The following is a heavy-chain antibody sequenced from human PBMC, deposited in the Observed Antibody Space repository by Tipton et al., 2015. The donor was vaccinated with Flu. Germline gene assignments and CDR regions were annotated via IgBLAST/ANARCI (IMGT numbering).Heavy chain of an antibody. D-gene: IGHD3-10*01. CDR2: SSYDGRNK. J-gene: IGHJ4*02. CDR1: GFTFSSYG. CDR3: AKDRRSYGSVSGFDY. V-gene: IGHV3-30*18. Sequence: SLRLSCAASGFTFSSYGMHWVRQAPGKGLEWVAVSSYDGRNKDYADSVKGRFTIFRDNSKDTLYLQMNSLRPEDTAVYFCAKDRRSYGSVSGFDYWGQGTLVTVSS.